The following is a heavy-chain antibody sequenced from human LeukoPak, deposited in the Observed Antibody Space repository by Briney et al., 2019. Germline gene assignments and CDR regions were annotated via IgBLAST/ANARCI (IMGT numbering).Heavy chain of an antibody. D-gene: IGHD6-19*01. CDR3: ASGYAGGWSSFHY. CDR1: GFTFSIHG. V-gene: IGHV3-23*01. J-gene: IGHJ4*02. CDR2: ITGSGGST. Sequence: GGSLRLSCAASGFTFSIHGMNWVRQGPGKGLEWVSGITGSGGSTYYADSVKGRFTISRDNSKNTVYLQMNSLRGEDTAVYYCASGYAGGWSSFHYWGQGTLVTVSA.